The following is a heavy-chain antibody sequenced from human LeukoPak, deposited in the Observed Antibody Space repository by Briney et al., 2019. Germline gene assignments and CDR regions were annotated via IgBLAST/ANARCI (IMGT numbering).Heavy chain of an antibody. CDR2: IWYDGSNK. Sequence: PGRSLRLSCAASGFTFSSYGMHWVRQAPGKGLEWVAVIWYDGSNKYYADPVKGRFTISRDNSKNTLYLQMNSLRAEDTTVYYCARDRGYCSSTSCSSGMDVWGQGTTVTVSS. CDR1: GFTFSSYG. J-gene: IGHJ6*02. D-gene: IGHD2-2*01. V-gene: IGHV3-33*01. CDR3: ARDRGYCSSTSCSSGMDV.